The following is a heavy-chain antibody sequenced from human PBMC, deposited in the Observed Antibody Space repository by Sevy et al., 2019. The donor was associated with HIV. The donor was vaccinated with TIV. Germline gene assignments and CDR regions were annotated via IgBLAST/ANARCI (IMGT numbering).Heavy chain of an antibody. Sequence: LSLTCAASGFSFSNYWMSWVRQAPGKGLEWVANIKRDGSEKYYVASVKGRFTISRDNAKTSLFLQMNSLGGEDTAVYYCARDCSSASCLWGMDVWGQGTTVTVSS. V-gene: IGHV3-7*03. CDR3: ARDCSSASCLWGMDV. CDR1: GFSFSNYW. CDR2: IKRDGSEK. J-gene: IGHJ6*02. D-gene: IGHD2-2*01.